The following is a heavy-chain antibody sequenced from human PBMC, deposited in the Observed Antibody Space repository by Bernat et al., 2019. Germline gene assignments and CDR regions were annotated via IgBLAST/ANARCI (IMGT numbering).Heavy chain of an antibody. Sequence: QVQLQQWGAGLLKPSETLSLTCAVYVESFSGHYWSWIRQPPGKGLEWIGEINHGGSTNYNPSLKSRVTMSVDTSKNQSSLKLSSVTAADTAVYYCARGAAAGPRFDYWGQGTHVTVSS. J-gene: IGHJ4*02. CDR3: ARGAAAGPRFDY. V-gene: IGHV4-34*01. CDR2: INHGGST. CDR1: VESFSGHY. D-gene: IGHD6-13*01.